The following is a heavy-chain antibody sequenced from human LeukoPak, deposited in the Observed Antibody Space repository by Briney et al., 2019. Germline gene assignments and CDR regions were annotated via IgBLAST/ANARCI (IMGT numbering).Heavy chain of an antibody. J-gene: IGHJ1*01. CDR2: INSDGSST. CDR3: ASPQSGDYGALYFQH. V-gene: IGHV3-74*01. D-gene: IGHD4-17*01. Sequence: GGSLRLSCAASGFTFSSHWMYWVRQAPGKGLVWVSRINSDGSSTSYADSVKGRFTISRDNAKNTLYLQVNSLRVEDTAVYYCASPQSGDYGALYFQHWGPGALVTVSS. CDR1: GFTFSSHW.